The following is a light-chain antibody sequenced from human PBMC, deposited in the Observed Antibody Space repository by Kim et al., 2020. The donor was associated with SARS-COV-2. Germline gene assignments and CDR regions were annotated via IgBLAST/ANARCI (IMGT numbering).Light chain of an antibody. CDR3: QQYGSSPLT. Sequence: LSPGERANLACRASQSVIRSWLAWYQQRPGQAPRLLMYGASNRAPGIPDRFSGSGSGTDFTLTISRLEPEDFAVFYCQQYGSSPLTFGGGTKLEI. J-gene: IGKJ4*01. V-gene: IGKV3-20*01. CDR2: GAS. CDR1: QSVIRSW.